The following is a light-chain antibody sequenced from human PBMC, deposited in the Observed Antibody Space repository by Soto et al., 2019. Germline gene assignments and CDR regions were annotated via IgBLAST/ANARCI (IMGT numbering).Light chain of an antibody. Sequence: QSALTQPASVSGSPGQSITISCTGTSSDVGSYDLVSWYQQHPGKAPKLIIYEGSQRPSGVSDRFSGSKSGNKASLTISNLEAEDESDYYCGSYTSTDTPFVFGTGTKVTVL. V-gene: IGLV2-14*02. CDR2: EGS. CDR3: GSYTSTDTPFV. J-gene: IGLJ1*01. CDR1: SSDVGSYDL.